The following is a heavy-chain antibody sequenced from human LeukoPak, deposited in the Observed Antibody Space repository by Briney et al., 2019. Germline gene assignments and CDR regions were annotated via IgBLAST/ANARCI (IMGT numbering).Heavy chain of an antibody. CDR1: GGSISSYY. CDR3: ARKVTGYSSGWYTGFDY. V-gene: IGHV4-59*01. Sequence: SETLSLTCTVSGGSISSYYWSWIRQSPGKGLEWIGYIYYSGSANYNPSLKSRVTISVDTSKNQFSLKLSSVTAADTAVYYCARKVTGYSSGWYTGFDYWGQGTLVTVSS. D-gene: IGHD6-19*01. J-gene: IGHJ4*02. CDR2: IYYSGSA.